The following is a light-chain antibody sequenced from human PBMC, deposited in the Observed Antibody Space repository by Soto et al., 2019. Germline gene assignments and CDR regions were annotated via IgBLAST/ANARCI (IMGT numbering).Light chain of an antibody. CDR1: QNIDTSY. Sequence: EVVLTQSPGTLSLSPGDRATLSCRASQNIDTSYLAWYQQKPGQAPRLLIYGASIRVTGIPDRFSGSGSGTDFTLTISRLEPEDFAVYYCQQCGSSPWTFGQGTKVDIK. CDR3: QQCGSSPWT. CDR2: GAS. V-gene: IGKV3-20*01. J-gene: IGKJ1*01.